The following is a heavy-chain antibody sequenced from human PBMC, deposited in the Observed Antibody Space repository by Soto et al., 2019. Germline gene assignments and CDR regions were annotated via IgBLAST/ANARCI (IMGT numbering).Heavy chain of an antibody. V-gene: IGHV1-3*01. D-gene: IGHD2-21*02. Sequence: ASVKVSCKASGYTLSNYAMHWVRQAPGQRLEWMGKIIAFNGKAKYAQKFQGRVTITADKSTSTAYMELSSLRSEDTALYYCARVGGYCGGDCYLYYFDYWGQGTLVTVSS. CDR3: ARVGGYCGGDCYLYYFDY. CDR1: GYTLSNYA. CDR2: IIAFNGKA. J-gene: IGHJ4*02.